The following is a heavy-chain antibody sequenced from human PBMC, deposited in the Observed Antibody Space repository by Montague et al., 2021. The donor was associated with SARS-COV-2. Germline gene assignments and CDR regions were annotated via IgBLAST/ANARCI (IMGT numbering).Heavy chain of an antibody. CDR2: IYYSGST. D-gene: IGHD3-22*01. Sequence: SETLSLTCTVSGGPISSSSYYWGWLRQPPGKGLEWIGSIYYSGSTYYNPSLKSRVTISVDTSKNQFSLKLSSVTAADTAEYYCARGVTMIVVVMRYNWFDPWGQGTLVTVSS. J-gene: IGHJ5*02. V-gene: IGHV4-39*01. CDR3: ARGVTMIVVVMRYNWFDP. CDR1: GGPISSSSYY.